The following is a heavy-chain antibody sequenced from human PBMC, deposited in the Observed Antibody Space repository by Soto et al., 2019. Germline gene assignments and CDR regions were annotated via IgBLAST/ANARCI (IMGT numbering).Heavy chain of an antibody. CDR1: GFTFSSYA. D-gene: IGHD1-7*01. CDR3: AKDVSWNYAPDY. Sequence: GGSLRLSCAASGFTFSSYAMSWVRQAPGKGLEWVSAISGSGGSTYYADSGKGRFTISRDNSKNTLYLQMNSLRAEDTAVYYCAKDVSWNYAPDYWGQGTLVTVSS. V-gene: IGHV3-23*01. CDR2: ISGSGGST. J-gene: IGHJ4*02.